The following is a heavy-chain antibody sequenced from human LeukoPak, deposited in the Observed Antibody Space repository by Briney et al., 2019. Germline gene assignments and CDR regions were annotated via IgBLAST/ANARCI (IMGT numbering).Heavy chain of an antibody. D-gene: IGHD3-10*01. CDR3: ARDGXTINYYGSGXLTPVDX. J-gene: IGHJ4*02. CDR2: IKQDGSEK. Sequence: GGSLRLSCAASGFTFSSYWMSWVRQAPGKGLEWVANIKQDGSEKYYVDSVKGRFTISRDNAKNSLYLQMNSLRAEDTAVYYCARDGXTINYYGSGXLTPVDXWGQGTLVTVSS. CDR1: GFTFSSYW. V-gene: IGHV3-7*01.